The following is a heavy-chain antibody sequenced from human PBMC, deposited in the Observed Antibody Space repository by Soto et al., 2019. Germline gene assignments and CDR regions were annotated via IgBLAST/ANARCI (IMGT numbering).Heavy chain of an antibody. CDR3: AREGKGYCSGGSCYSGFDP. D-gene: IGHD2-15*01. CDR1: GDSVSSNSAA. Sequence: SQTLSLTCAISGDSVSSNSAAWNWIRQSPSRGLEWLGRTYYRSKWYNDYAVSVKSRITINPDTSKNQFSLQLNSVTPEDTAVYYCAREGKGYCSGGSCYSGFDPWGQGTLVTVSS. CDR2: TYYRSKWYN. V-gene: IGHV6-1*01. J-gene: IGHJ5*02.